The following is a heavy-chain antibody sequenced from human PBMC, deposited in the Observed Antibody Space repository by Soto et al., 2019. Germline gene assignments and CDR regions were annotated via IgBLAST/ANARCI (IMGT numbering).Heavy chain of an antibody. CDR2: ISGSGGST. CDR1: GFTFTSYA. Sequence: EVQLLESGGGLVQPGGSLRLSCAASGFTFTSYAMNWVRQAPGKGLEWVSVISGSGGSTYYADSVKGRFTISRDNSKNTLYLQMNSLRAEDMAVYYCVKRTTGWYFDLWGRGTLVTVSS. V-gene: IGHV3-23*01. J-gene: IGHJ2*01. CDR3: VKRTTGWYFDL.